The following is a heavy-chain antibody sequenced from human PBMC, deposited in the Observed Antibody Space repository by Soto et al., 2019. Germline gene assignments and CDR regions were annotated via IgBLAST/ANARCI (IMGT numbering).Heavy chain of an antibody. V-gene: IGHV3-30-3*01. J-gene: IGHJ6*02. D-gene: IGHD3-10*01. CDR1: GFAFSSYA. CDR2: ISYDGSNK. CDR3: ARDRATMVRGVLLSLSYGMDV. Sequence: GGSLRLSCAASGFAFSSYAMHWVRQAPGKGLEWVAVISYDGSNKYYADSVKGRFTISRDNSKNTLYLQMNSLRAEDTAVYYCARDRATMVRGVLLSLSYGMDVWGQGTTVTVSS.